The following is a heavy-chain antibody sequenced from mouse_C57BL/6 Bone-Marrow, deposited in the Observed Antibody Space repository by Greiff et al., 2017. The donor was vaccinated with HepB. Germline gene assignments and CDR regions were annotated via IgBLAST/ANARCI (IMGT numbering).Heavy chain of an antibody. V-gene: IGHV5-12*01. D-gene: IGHD2-4*01. CDR2: ISNGGGST. J-gene: IGHJ3*01. CDR3: ARQEVYYDYDAWFAY. Sequence: EVQRVESGGGLVQPGGSLKLSCAASGFTFSDYYMYWVRQTPEKRLEWVAYISNGGGSTYYPDTVKGRFTISRDNAKNTLYLQMSRLKSEDTAMYYGARQEVYYDYDAWFAYWGQGTLVTVSA. CDR1: GFTFSDYY.